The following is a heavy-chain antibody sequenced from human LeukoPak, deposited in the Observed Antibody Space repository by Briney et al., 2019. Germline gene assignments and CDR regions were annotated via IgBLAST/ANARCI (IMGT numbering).Heavy chain of an antibody. J-gene: IGHJ4*02. D-gene: IGHD1-26*01. V-gene: IGHV5-51*01. Sequence: AGESLKISCKGSGYSFSTYWIGWVRQMPGKGLEWMGIIYPSNSDTRYSPSFQGQVTISADKSISTAYLQWSSLKASDTAMYYCAIRYSGSYSDYWGQGTLVTVSS. CDR3: AIRYSGSYSDY. CDR2: IYPSNSDT. CDR1: GYSFSTYW.